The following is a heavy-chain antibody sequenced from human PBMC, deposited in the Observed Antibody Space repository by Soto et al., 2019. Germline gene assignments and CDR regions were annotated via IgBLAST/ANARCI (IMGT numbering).Heavy chain of an antibody. D-gene: IGHD4-17*01. Sequence: PGGSLRLSCATSGFTFSDYWMHWVRQGPGKGPEWLSRLNSAGSTIDYADSVKGRFTISRDNAKNTVYLQMNSLRVEETAVYYCARDREGDGDYKTGVWGQGATVTVSS. V-gene: IGHV3-74*01. CDR3: ARDREGDGDYKTGV. J-gene: IGHJ6*02. CDR2: LNSAGSTI. CDR1: GFTFSDYW.